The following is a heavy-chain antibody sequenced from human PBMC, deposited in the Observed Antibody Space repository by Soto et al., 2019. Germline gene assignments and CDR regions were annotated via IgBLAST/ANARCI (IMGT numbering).Heavy chain of an antibody. V-gene: IGHV4-4*02. Sequence: PSETLSLTCAVSGGSISSSNWWSWVRQPPGKGLEWIGEIYHSGSTNYNPSLKSRVTISVDKSKNQFSLKLSSVTAADTAVYYCARRAGTMVRGVITPFDYWGQGTLVTVSS. CDR2: IYHSGST. CDR3: ARRAGTMVRGVITPFDY. D-gene: IGHD3-10*01. CDR1: GGSISSSNW. J-gene: IGHJ4*02.